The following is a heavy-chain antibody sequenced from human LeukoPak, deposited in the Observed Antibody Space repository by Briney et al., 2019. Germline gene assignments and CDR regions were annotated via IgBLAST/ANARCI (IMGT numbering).Heavy chain of an antibody. V-gene: IGHV4-31*03. J-gene: IGHJ4*02. D-gene: IGHD3-22*01. CDR1: GGSISSGGYY. CDR2: IYYGGST. CDR3: ARFREGYYDSSGYYYVFDY. Sequence: SETLSLTCTVSGGSISSGGYYWSWIRQHPGKGLERIGYIYYGGSTYYNPSLKSRVTISVDTSKNQFSLKLSSVTAADTAVYYCARFREGYYDSSGYYYVFDYWGQGTLVTVSS.